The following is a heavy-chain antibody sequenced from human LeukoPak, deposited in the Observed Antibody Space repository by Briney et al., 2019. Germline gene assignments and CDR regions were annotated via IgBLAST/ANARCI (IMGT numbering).Heavy chain of an antibody. Sequence: SETLSLTCAVYGGSFSGCYWSWIRQPPGKGLEWIGEINHSGSTDYNPSLKSRVTILVDTSKNQFSLRLSSVTAADTAVYYCARHGGSYTFDFWGQGVLVTVSS. J-gene: IGHJ4*02. CDR3: ARHGGSYTFDF. V-gene: IGHV4-34*01. CDR2: INHSGST. CDR1: GGSFSGCY. D-gene: IGHD1-26*01.